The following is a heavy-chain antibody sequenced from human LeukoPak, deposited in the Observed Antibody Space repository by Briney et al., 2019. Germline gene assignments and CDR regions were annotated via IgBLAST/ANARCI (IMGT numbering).Heavy chain of an antibody. CDR2: VKEDGSEQ. V-gene: IGHV3-7*01. J-gene: IGHJ4*02. Sequence: GGSLRLSCAASGFTFNSYWMSWVRQAPGKGLEWVASVKEDGSEQYYVDSVRGRFIISRDNAKNSLYLQMSSLRAEDTAVYYCTRQPTTLDGSKFMSTDHWGQGTLVTVSS. D-gene: IGHD5/OR15-5a*01. CDR1: GFTFNSYW. CDR3: TRQPTTLDGSKFMSTDH.